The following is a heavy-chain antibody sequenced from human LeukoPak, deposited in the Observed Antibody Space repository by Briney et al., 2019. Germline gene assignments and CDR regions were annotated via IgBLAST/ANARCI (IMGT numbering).Heavy chain of an antibody. J-gene: IGHJ4*02. D-gene: IGHD3-22*01. CDR3: GSSGIVVTNDY. CDR2: ISGSGGST. V-gene: IGHV3-23*01. Sequence: GGSLRLSCAASGFTFSSYAMSWVRQAPGKGLEWVSAISGSGGSTYYADSVKGRFTISRDNSKNTLYLRMNSLRAEDTAVYYCGSSGIVVTNDYWGQGTLVTVSS. CDR1: GFTFSSYA.